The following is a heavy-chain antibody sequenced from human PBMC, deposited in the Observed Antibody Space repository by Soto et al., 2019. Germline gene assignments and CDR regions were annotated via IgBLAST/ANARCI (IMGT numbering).Heavy chain of an antibody. CDR1: TFTFSNYE. CDR2: ISSSGLTT. J-gene: IGHJ3*02. D-gene: IGHD3-16*01. Sequence: EVQLVESGGGLVLPGGSLRLSCVASTFTFSNYEMNWVRQAPGKGLEWISYISSSGLTTYYADSLKGRLTVSRDNAKNSLYLKMNSLRAEDTSVYYCATRWGGGGAFDIWGQGTMVTVSS. V-gene: IGHV3-48*03. CDR3: ATRWGGGGAFDI.